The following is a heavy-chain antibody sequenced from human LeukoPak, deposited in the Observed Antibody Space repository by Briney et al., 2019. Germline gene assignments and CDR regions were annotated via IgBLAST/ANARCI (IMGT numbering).Heavy chain of an antibody. Sequence: GGSLRLSCAASGFTLSSYAMHWVRQTPGKGLEWVSLITWDGGSTYYADSVKGRFTISRDNSKNSLYLQMNSLRAEDTALYYCAKSGITIYYFDFWGQGTLVTVSS. CDR3: AKSGITIYYFDF. CDR1: GFTLSSYA. CDR2: ITWDGGST. V-gene: IGHV3-43D*03. J-gene: IGHJ4*02. D-gene: IGHD3-9*01.